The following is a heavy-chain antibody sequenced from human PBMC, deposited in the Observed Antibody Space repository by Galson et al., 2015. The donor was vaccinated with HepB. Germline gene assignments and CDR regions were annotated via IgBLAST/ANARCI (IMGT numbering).Heavy chain of an antibody. J-gene: IGHJ2*01. CDR3: ATVRPSQIVVVPAAIPNWYFDL. V-gene: IGHV1-24*01. CDR1: GYTLTELS. D-gene: IGHD2-2*01. CDR2: FDPEDGET. Sequence: SVKVSCKVSGYTLTELSMHWVRQAPGKGLEWMGGFDPEDGETIYAQKFQGRVTMTEDTSTDTAYMELSSLRSEDTAVYYCATVRPSQIVVVPAAIPNWYFDLWGRGTLVTVSS.